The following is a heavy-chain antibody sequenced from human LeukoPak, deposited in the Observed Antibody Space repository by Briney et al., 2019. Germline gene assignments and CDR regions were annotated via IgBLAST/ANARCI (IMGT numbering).Heavy chain of an antibody. CDR2: IYYTGGT. J-gene: IGHJ5*02. Sequence: KSSETLSLTCTVSGGSISYYYWTWIRQSPGKGLEWIGQIYYTGGTYYNPSLKRRVTISVDTSRNQFSLNLTSVTAADTAVYYCARGGTYNDILSFDPWGQGTLVTVSS. D-gene: IGHD3-9*01. V-gene: IGHV4-59*01. CDR3: ARGGTYNDILSFDP. CDR1: GGSISYYY.